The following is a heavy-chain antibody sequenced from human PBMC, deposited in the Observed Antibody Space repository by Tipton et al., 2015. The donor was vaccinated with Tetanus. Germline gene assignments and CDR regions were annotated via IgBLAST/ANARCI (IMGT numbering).Heavy chain of an antibody. Sequence: SLRLSCAASGFTFNKYWMHWVRQAPGKGLEWVSAISGSGGSTVYADSVKGRFTISRDNAKNSLYLQMSSLKPEDTALYYCAKAVRGRDVFDLWGQGTLVSVSS. J-gene: IGHJ3*01. D-gene: IGHD3-10*01. CDR2: ISGSGGST. CDR1: GFTFNKYW. V-gene: IGHV3-9*01. CDR3: AKAVRGRDVFDL.